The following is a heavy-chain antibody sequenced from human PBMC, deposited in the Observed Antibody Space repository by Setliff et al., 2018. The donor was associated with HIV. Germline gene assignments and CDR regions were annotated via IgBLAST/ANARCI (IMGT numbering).Heavy chain of an antibody. D-gene: IGHD3-10*01. V-gene: IGHV1-46*01. Sequence: ASVKVSCKVSGYSLTELSMHWVRQAPGQGLEWMGIINPSGGSTSYAQKFQGRVTMTRDTSTSTVYMELSSLRSEDTAVYYCARPYYYGSGNYYIDYWGQGTLVTVSS. CDR1: GYSLTELS. CDR3: ARPYYYGSGNYYIDY. CDR2: INPSGGST. J-gene: IGHJ4*02.